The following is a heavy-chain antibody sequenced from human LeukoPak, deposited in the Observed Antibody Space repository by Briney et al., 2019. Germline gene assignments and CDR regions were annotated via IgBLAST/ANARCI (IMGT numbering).Heavy chain of an antibody. CDR3: ARDLGDSSGYNDY. V-gene: IGHV3-21*01. J-gene: IGHJ4*02. CDR1: GFTFSSYS. Sequence: PGGSLRLSCAASGFTFSSYSMNWVRQAPGKGLEWVSSVSSSSSYIYYADSVKGRFTIYRDNAKNSLYLQMNSLRAEDTAVYYCARDLGDSSGYNDYWGQGTLVTVSS. CDR2: VSSSSSYI. D-gene: IGHD3-22*01.